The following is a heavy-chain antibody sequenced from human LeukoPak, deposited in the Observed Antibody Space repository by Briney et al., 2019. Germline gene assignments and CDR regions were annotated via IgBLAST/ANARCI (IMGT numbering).Heavy chain of an antibody. CDR3: ARTTGCSSTSCYVNF. Sequence: PGGSLRLSCVASGFTFSSYAMSLVRQAAGEGLEWVSGISGSGDSTYYADSVKGRFTISRDNSKNTLYLQMSTLRAEDTAVYYCARTTGCSSTSCYVNFWGQGTLVTVSS. J-gene: IGHJ4*02. CDR2: ISGSGDST. D-gene: IGHD2-2*01. CDR1: GFTFSSYA. V-gene: IGHV3-23*01.